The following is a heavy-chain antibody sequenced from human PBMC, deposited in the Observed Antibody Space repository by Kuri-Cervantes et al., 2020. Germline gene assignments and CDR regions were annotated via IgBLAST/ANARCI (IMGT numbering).Heavy chain of an antibody. CDR2: ISCSGGST. CDR1: GFTFSNYA. Sequence: ESLKISCAASGFTFSNYAIHWVRQAPGKGLEWVSAISCSGGSTYYADSVKGRFTIYRDNSKNTLYLQMNSLRAEDTAVYYCAKDFRFGELSVGAFDIWGQGTMVTVSS. J-gene: IGHJ3*02. D-gene: IGHD3-10*01. V-gene: IGHV3-23*01. CDR3: AKDFRFGELSVGAFDI.